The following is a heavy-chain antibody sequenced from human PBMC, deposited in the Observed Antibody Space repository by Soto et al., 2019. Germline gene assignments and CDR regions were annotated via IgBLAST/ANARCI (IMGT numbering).Heavy chain of an antibody. CDR2: ISSSSSYI. CDR3: ARGPFAKLYYYYGMDV. D-gene: IGHD3-3*01. CDR1: GFTFSSYS. J-gene: IGHJ6*02. Sequence: GGSLRLSCAASGFTFSSYSMNWVRQAPGKGLEWVSSISSSSSYIYYADSVKGRFTISRDNAKNSLYLQMNRLRAEDTAVYYCARGPFAKLYYYYGMDVWGQGTTVTVSS. V-gene: IGHV3-21*01.